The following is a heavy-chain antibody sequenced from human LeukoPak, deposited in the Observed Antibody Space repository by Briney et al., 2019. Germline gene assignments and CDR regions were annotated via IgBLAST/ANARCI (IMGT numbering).Heavy chain of an antibody. V-gene: IGHV3-7*01. CDR1: GFTFSSYW. D-gene: IGHD3-22*01. Sequence: GGSLRLSCAASGFTFSSYWMSWVRQAPGKGLEWVANIKQDGSEKYYVDSVKGRFTISRDNAKNSLYLQMNSLRAEDTAVYYCARDFRTYYYDSSGPFDYWGQGTLVTVSS. CDR3: ARDFRTYYYDSSGPFDY. J-gene: IGHJ4*02. CDR2: IKQDGSEK.